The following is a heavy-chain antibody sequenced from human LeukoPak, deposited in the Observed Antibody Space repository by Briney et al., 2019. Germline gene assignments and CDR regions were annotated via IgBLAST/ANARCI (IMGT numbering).Heavy chain of an antibody. V-gene: IGHV3-74*01. CDR1: GFTFSSYW. CDR3: ARAKVFDWLSGALYYFDY. D-gene: IGHD3-9*01. CDR2: IKSDGSST. Sequence: PGGSLRLSCAASGFTFSSYWMHWVRHTPGKGLVWVSRIKSDGSSTSYADSVKGRFTISRDNAKNTLYLQMNSLRAEDTAVYYCARAKVFDWLSGALYYFDYWGQGTLVTVSS. J-gene: IGHJ4*02.